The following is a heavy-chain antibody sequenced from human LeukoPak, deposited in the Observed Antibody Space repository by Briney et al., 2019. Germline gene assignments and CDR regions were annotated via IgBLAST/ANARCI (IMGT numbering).Heavy chain of an antibody. V-gene: IGHV4-59*08. CDR1: GGSISSYY. Sequence: PSETLSLTCTVSGGSISSYYWSWIRQPPGKGLEWIGYIYYSGSTNYNPSLKSRVTISVDTSKNQFSLRLGSVTAADTAVYYCARHLYYYGMDVWGQGTTVTVSS. J-gene: IGHJ6*02. CDR2: IYYSGST. CDR3: ARHLYYYGMDV.